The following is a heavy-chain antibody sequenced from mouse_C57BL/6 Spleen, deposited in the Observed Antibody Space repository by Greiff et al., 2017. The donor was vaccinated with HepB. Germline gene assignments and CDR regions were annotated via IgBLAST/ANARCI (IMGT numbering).Heavy chain of an antibody. D-gene: IGHD1-1*02. CDR2: IYPRDGST. CDR1: GYTFTSYD. CDR3: ARGGLDYAMDY. Sequence: QVHVKQSGPELVKPGASVKLSCKASGYTFTSYDINWVKQRPGQGLEWIGWIYPRDGSTKYNEKFKGKATLTVDTSSSTAYMELHSLTSEDSAVYFCARGGLDYAMDYWGQGTSVTVSS. J-gene: IGHJ4*01. V-gene: IGHV1-85*01.